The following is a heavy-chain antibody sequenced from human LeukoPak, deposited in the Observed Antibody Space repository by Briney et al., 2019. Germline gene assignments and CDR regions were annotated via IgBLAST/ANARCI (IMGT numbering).Heavy chain of an antibody. CDR1: GYTFSDYH. CDR2: SNPSSGGT. CDR3: TRVRALAAAGTGARYFQD. V-gene: IGHV1-2*02. Sequence: ASVKVSCKASGYTFSDYHIHWLRQAPGQGLEWMGWSNPSSGGTNYAEKFHSRVTMTRDTSTNTAYMELSRLRSDDAAVYFCTRVRALAAAGTGARYFQDWGQGTLVTVSS. J-gene: IGHJ1*01. D-gene: IGHD6-13*01.